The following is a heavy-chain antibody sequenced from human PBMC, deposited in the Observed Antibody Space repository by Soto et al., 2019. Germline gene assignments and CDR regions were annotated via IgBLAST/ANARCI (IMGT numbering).Heavy chain of an antibody. V-gene: IGHV1-8*01. CDR3: ARERSSGWYVDY. J-gene: IGHJ4*02. CDR1: GYTFTSYD. Sequence: QVQLVQSGAEVKKPGASVKVSGKASGYTFTSYDINWVRQATGQGLEWMGWMNPNSGNTGYAQKFQGRVTMTRNTSISTAYMELSSRSSEDTAVYYCARERSSGWYVDYWGQGTLVTVSS. CDR2: MNPNSGNT. D-gene: IGHD6-19*01.